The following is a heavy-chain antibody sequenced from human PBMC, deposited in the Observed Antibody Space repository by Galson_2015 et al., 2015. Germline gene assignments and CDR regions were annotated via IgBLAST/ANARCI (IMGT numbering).Heavy chain of an antibody. V-gene: IGHV3-15*01. CDR3: TTVWVGTGVGIAAAGTIYFDY. CDR2: IKSKTDGGTT. Sequence: SLRLSCAASGFTFSNARMSWVRQAPGKGLEWVGRIKSKTDGGTTDYAAPVKGRFTISRDDSKNTLYLQMNSLKTEDTAVYYCTTVWVGTGVGIAAAGTIYFDYWGQGTLVTVSS. D-gene: IGHD6-13*01. CDR1: GFTFSNAR. J-gene: IGHJ4*02.